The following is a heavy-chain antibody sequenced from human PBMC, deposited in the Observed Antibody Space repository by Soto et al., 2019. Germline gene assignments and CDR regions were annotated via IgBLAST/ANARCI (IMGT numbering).Heavy chain of an antibody. D-gene: IGHD3-22*01. V-gene: IGHV3-30*04. CDR2: ISYDGSNK. J-gene: IGHJ4*02. Sequence: QVQLVESGGGVVQPGRSLRLSCAASGFTFSSYAMHWVRQAPGKGLEWVAVISYDGSNKYYADSAKGRFTISRDNSKNTLYLQMNSLRTEDTAVYYCARDPAEANTMIVVVITERWDFFDYRGQGTLVTVSS. CDR3: ARDPAEANTMIVVVITERWDFFDY. CDR1: GFTFSSYA.